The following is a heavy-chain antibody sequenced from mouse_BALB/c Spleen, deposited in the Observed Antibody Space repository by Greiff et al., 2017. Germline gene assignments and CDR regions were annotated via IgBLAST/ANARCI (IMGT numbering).Heavy chain of an antibody. V-gene: IGHV1S29*02. CDR1: GYTFTDYN. D-gene: IGHD1-1*01. Sequence: VQLQQSGPELVKPGASVKISCKASGYTFTDYNMHWVKQSHGKSLEWIGYIYPYNGGTGYNQKFKSKATLTVDNSSSTAYMELRSLTSEDSAVYYCATRYGSSYAYAMDYWGQGTSVTVSS. J-gene: IGHJ4*01. CDR3: ATRYGSSYAYAMDY. CDR2: IYPYNGGT.